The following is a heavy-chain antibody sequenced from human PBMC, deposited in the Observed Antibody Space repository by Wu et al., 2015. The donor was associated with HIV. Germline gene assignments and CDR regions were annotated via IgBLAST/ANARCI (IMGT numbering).Heavy chain of an antibody. CDR3: ARATSITMIVEVGDAFDI. Sequence: QVQLVQSGAEVKKPGSSVKVSCKASGGTFSSYAISWVRQAPGQGLEWMGRIIPIFGTANYAQKFQGRVTITADESTSTAYMELSSLRSEDTAVYYCARATSITMIVEVGDAFDIWGQGDNGHRSLQ. D-gene: IGHD3-22*01. V-gene: IGHV1-69*13. J-gene: IGHJ3*02. CDR1: GGTFSSYA. CDR2: IIPIFGTA.